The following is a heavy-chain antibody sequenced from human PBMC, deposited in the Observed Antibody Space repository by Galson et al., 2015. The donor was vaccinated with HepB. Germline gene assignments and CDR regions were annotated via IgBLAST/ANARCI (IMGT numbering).Heavy chain of an antibody. CDR1: GFTFSGSA. CDR2: IRSKANSYAT. J-gene: IGHJ4*02. Sequence: SLRLSCAASGFTFSGSAMHWVRQASGKGLEWVGRIRSKANSYATAYAASVKGRFTISRDDSKNTAYLQMNSLKTEDTAVYYCTRHEDFWSGYYTYGGFDSWGQGTLVTVSS. CDR3: TRHEDFWSGYYTYGGFDS. V-gene: IGHV3-73*01. D-gene: IGHD3-3*01.